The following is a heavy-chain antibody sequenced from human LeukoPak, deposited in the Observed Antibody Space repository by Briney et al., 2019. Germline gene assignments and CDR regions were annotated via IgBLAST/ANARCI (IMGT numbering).Heavy chain of an antibody. Sequence: ASVKVSCKASGYTFTNNLIHWVRQAPGQGLEWMSKINPGSGSATYAQKFQGRVTVTRDMSMNTVYMELSSLRSEDTAVYYCARDYTKNWCVDYWGQGTLVTVSS. D-gene: IGHD2-8*02. V-gene: IGHV1-46*01. CDR2: INPGSGSA. CDR3: ARDYTKNWCVDY. CDR1: GYTFTNNL. J-gene: IGHJ4*02.